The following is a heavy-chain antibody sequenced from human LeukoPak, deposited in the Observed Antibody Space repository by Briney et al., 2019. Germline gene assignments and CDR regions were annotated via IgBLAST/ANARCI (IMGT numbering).Heavy chain of an antibody. Sequence: GGSLRLSCAASGFTFSNYGMHWVRQVPGKGLEWVAAIWFDEIRKYYADSVKGRLTISRDNSKNTLYLQMNSLRAEDTAVYYCARDLEDSSPFGAFDMWGQGTMVTVSS. CDR1: GFTFSNYG. CDR2: IWFDEIRK. CDR3: ARDLEDSSPFGAFDM. J-gene: IGHJ3*02. V-gene: IGHV3-33*01. D-gene: IGHD3-22*01.